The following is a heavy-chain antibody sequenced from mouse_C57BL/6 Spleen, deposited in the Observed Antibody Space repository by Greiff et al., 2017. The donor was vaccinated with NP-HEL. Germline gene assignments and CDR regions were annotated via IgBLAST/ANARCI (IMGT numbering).Heavy chain of an antibody. CDR1: GFNIKDDY. D-gene: IGHD2-1*01. CDR2: IDPENGDT. V-gene: IGHV14-4*01. CDR3: TLYYGNYARFAY. Sequence: VHVKQSGAELVRPGASVKLSCTASGFNIKDDYMHWVKQRPEQGLEWIGWIDPENGDTEYASKFQGKATITADTSSNTAYLQLSSLTSEDTAVYYCTLYYGNYARFAYWGQGTLVTVSA. J-gene: IGHJ3*01.